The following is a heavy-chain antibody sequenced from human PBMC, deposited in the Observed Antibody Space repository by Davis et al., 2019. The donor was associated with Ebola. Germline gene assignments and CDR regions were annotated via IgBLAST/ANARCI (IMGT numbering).Heavy chain of an antibody. D-gene: IGHD6-13*01. J-gene: IGHJ3*02. CDR1: GFIFSSYV. CDR2: LGTGGDT. CDR3: AKDTSSIWFDI. Sequence: GGSLRLSCAASGFIFSSYVMSWVRQAPGKGLEWVSTLGTGGDTYYADSVKGRFTISRDNSKNTPYLQMNGLRVEDTAIYYCAKDTSSIWFDIWGQGTMVTVSS. V-gene: IGHV3-23*01.